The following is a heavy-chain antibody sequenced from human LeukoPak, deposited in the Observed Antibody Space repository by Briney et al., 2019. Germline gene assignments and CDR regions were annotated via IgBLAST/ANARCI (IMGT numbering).Heavy chain of an antibody. CDR3: VRDHNRVVPAAIGAFDI. CDR2: IYYSGST. CDR1: GGSISSYY. J-gene: IGHJ3*02. D-gene: IGHD2-2*01. V-gene: IGHV4-59*01. Sequence: SEILSLTCTVSGGSISSYYWSWIRQPPGKGLEWIGYIYYSGSTNYNPSLKSRVTISVDTSKNQFSLKLSSVTAADTAVYYCVRDHNRVVPAAIGAFDIWGQGTMVTVSS.